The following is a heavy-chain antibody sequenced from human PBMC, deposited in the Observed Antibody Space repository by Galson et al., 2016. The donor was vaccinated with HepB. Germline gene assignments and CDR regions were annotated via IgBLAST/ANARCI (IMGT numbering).Heavy chain of an antibody. CDR1: GYIFDTYW. Sequence: QSGAEVKKPGESLKISCQGSGYIFDTYWIGWVRQLPGKGLERMGIIYPGDSDTRYSPSFQGQVTISVDKSISTAYLQWNTLKASDTAIYYCAKHSTKWSPTSPVTPGWFDPWGQGTLVTVSS. J-gene: IGHJ5*02. D-gene: IGHD4-17*01. CDR3: AKHSTKWSPTSPVTPGWFDP. V-gene: IGHV5-51*01. CDR2: IYPGDSDT.